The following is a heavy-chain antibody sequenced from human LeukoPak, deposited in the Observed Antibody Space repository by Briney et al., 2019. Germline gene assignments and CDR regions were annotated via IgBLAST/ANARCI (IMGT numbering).Heavy chain of an antibody. V-gene: IGHV4-59*01. CDR3: AGNRGYYGSGSPFDY. J-gene: IGHJ4*02. CDR2: IYYSGST. D-gene: IGHD3-10*01. Sequence: SETLSLTCTVSGGSISSYYWSWIRQPPGKGLEWIGYIYYSGSTNYNPSLKSRVTISVDTSKNQFSLKLSSVTAADTAVYYCAGNRGYYGSGSPFDYWGQGTLVTVSS. CDR1: GGSISSYY.